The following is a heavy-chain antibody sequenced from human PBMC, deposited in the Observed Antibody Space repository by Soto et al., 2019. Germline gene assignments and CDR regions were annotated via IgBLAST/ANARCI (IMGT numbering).Heavy chain of an antibody. CDR1: GDSISNLDYF. Sequence: SETLSLTCSVSGDSISNLDYFWAWIRQPPGQALEYIGYIYKSATTYYNPSFESRVAISVDTSKSQFSLNVTSVTAAATAVYFCARGRYCLTGRCFPNWFDSWGQGALVTVSS. V-gene: IGHV4-30-4*01. J-gene: IGHJ5*01. D-gene: IGHD7-27*01. CDR2: IYKSATT. CDR3: ARGRYCLTGRCFPNWFDS.